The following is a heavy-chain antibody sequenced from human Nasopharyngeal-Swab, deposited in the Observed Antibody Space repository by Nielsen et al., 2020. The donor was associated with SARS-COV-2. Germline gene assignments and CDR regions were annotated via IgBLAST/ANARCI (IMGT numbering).Heavy chain of an antibody. J-gene: IGHJ5*02. D-gene: IGHD2-2*01. CDR2: IYNGGNT. V-gene: IGHV4-31*02. Sequence: RQAPGKGLEWIGYIYNGGNTDYNPSLKSRIIISVDTSENQFSLKLSSVTAADTAVYYCARTFPFCSSTNCPNWFDPWGQGTLVTVSS. CDR3: ARTFPFCSSTNCPNWFDP.